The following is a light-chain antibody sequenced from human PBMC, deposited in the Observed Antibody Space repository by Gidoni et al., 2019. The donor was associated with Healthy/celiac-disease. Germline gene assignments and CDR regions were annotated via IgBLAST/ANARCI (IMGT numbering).Light chain of an antibody. Sequence: SYVLTQPPSVSVAPGKTARITFGGNNIGSKSVHWYQQKPGQAPVLVVYDDSARPAGIPERFSGSNSGNTATLTISRVEAGDEADYYCQVWDSSSDSVVFGGGTKLTVL. J-gene: IGLJ2*01. V-gene: IGLV3-21*03. CDR1: NIGSKS. CDR3: QVWDSSSDSVV. CDR2: DDS.